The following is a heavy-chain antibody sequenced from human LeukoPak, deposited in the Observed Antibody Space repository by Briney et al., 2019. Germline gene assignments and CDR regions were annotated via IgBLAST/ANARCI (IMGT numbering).Heavy chain of an antibody. J-gene: IGHJ4*02. Sequence: TSVKVSCTASGYTFTAYFLHSGRRAPGQGFEWMGWINPNSGGTYYTQRFQGSVTMTRDTSISTADMELSSLRSDDTAVYYCARAQSLTAPAGTFANSWGQGTLVTVSS. CDR2: INPNSGGT. D-gene: IGHD6-13*01. CDR3: ARAQSLTAPAGTFANS. V-gene: IGHV1-2*02. CDR1: GYTFTAYF.